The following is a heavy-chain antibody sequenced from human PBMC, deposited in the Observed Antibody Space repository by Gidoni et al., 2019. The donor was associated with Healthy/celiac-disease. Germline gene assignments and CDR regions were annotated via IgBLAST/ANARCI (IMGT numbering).Heavy chain of an antibody. CDR3: ARWDTAARTFDY. Sequence: GLEWIGEINHSGSTNYNPSLKSRVTISVDTSKNQFSLKLSSVTAADTAVYYCARWDTAARTFDYWGQGTLVTVSS. V-gene: IGHV4-34*01. D-gene: IGHD5-18*01. J-gene: IGHJ4*02. CDR2: INHSGST.